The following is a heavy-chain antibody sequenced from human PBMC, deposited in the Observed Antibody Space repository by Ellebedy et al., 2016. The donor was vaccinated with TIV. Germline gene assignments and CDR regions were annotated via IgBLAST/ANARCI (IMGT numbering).Heavy chain of an antibody. CDR1: GFAVSSND. CDR3: ANSPPLAFGVNPLDV. J-gene: IGHJ6*02. Sequence: GGSLRLSCAASGFAVSSNDMSWVRQAPGKGLEWVSILYRGGSTYYADSVKGRFSISRDNSKNTLNLQMNSLRAEDTAVYYCANSPPLAFGVNPLDVWGQGTTVTVSS. CDR2: LYRGGST. D-gene: IGHD4-23*01. V-gene: IGHV3-53*01.